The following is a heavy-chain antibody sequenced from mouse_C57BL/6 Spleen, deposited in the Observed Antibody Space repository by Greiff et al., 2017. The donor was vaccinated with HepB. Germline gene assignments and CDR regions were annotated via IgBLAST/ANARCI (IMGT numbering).Heavy chain of an antibody. CDR3: ARRGNDGYYDWYFDG. CDR2: ISYDGSN. CDR1: GYSITSGYY. D-gene: IGHD2-3*01. J-gene: IGHJ1*03. Sequence: EVKLMESGPGLVKPSQSLSLTCSVTGYSITSGYYWNWIRQFPGNKLEWMGYISYDGSNNYNPSLKNRISITRDTSKNQFFLKLNSVTTEDTATYYCARRGNDGYYDWYFDGWGTGTTVTVSS. V-gene: IGHV3-6*01.